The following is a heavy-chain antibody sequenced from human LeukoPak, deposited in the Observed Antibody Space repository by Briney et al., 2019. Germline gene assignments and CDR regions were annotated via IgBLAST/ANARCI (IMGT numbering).Heavy chain of an antibody. D-gene: IGHD2-2*01. CDR1: GGSISSGDYY. V-gene: IGHV4-30-4*08. Sequence: PSQTLSLTCTVSGGSISSGDYYWSWIRQPPGKGLEWIGYIYYSGSTYYNPFLKSRVTISVDTSKNQFSLKLSSVTAADTAVYYCATCTTSCYGWFHIWGQGTMVTVSS. CDR2: IYYSGST. J-gene: IGHJ3*02. CDR3: ATCTTSCYGWFHI.